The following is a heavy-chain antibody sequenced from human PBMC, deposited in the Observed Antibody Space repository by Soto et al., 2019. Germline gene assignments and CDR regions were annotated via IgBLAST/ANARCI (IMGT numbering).Heavy chain of an antibody. CDR1: GFTFSDSA. J-gene: IGHJ4*02. CDR3: TRHSRDGYNFDY. V-gene: IGHV3-73*01. D-gene: IGHD5-12*01. Sequence: GGSLRLSCAASGFTFSDSAMHWVRQASGKGLEWVGRIRSKANSYATAYAASVKGRFTISRDDSKNTAYLQMNSLKTEDTAVYYCTRHSRDGYNFDYWGQGTLVTVSS. CDR2: IRSKANSYAT.